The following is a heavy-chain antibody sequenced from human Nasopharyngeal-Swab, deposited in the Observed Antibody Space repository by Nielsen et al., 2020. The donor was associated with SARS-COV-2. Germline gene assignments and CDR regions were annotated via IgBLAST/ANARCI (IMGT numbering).Heavy chain of an antibody. CDR3: ARDGPVSYSSGWYFTPDLNGSFDY. Sequence: GESLKISCAASGFTFSSYAMHWVRQAPGKGLERVAVISYDGSNKYYADSVKGRFTISRDNSKNTLYLQMNSLRAEDTAVYYCARDGPVSYSSGWYFTPDLNGSFDYWGQGTLVTVSS. CDR1: GFTFSSYA. CDR2: ISYDGSNK. V-gene: IGHV3-30*04. J-gene: IGHJ4*02. D-gene: IGHD6-19*01.